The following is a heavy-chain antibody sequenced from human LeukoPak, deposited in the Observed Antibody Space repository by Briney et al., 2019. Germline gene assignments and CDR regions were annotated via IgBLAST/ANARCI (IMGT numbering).Heavy chain of an antibody. CDR3: ARDLSVAGFDF. CDR2: ISASGASI. D-gene: IGHD6-19*01. J-gene: IGHJ3*01. V-gene: IGHV3-48*03. Sequence: PGGSLSLSCAASGFTFSTYEMNWVRQAPGKGLEWVAYISASGASIYYAASVKGRFTISRDNAKNSLFLQMNTLRAEDTAVYYCARDLSVAGFDFWGQGTMVTVSS. CDR1: GFTFSTYE.